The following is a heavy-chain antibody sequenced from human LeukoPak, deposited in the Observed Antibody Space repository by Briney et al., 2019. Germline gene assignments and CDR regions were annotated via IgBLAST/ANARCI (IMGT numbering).Heavy chain of an antibody. CDR2: INPNSGGT. V-gene: IGHV1-2*03. CDR1: GYTFTGYY. CDR3: ALPYISASGSFDY. Sequence: LGASVKVSCKASGYTFTGYYMHWVRQAPGQGLEWMGWINPNSGGTNYAQKFQGRVTMTRDTSISTAYMELSRLKSDDTAVYYCALPYISASGSFDYWGQGTLVTVSS. J-gene: IGHJ4*02. D-gene: IGHD6-13*01.